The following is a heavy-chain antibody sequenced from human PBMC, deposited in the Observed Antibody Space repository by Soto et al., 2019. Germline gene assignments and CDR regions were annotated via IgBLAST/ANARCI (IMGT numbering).Heavy chain of an antibody. CDR2: IDPSDSYS. D-gene: IGHD3-10*01. Sequence: GESLTISCKGSGYSFINYWVSWMRHRPGKGLEWMGKIDPSDSYSNYSPSFQGHVTISADKSISTAYLQWSSLKASDTAMYYCARPSRGSYYYDMDVWGQGTTVTLSS. V-gene: IGHV5-10-1*01. CDR3: ARPSRGSYYYDMDV. J-gene: IGHJ6*02. CDR1: GYSFINYW.